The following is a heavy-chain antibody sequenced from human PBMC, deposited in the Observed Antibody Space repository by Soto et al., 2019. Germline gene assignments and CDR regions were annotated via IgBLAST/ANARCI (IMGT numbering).Heavy chain of an antibody. D-gene: IGHD1-1*01. CDR2: MNPNSGNT. Sequence: QVQLVQSGAEVKKPGASVKVSCKASGYTFTSYDINWVRQATGQGLEWMGWMNPNSGNTGYAQKFQGRVTMTRNTSISTASMDLSSLRSEDTAVYYCARERTGTTSMDVWGQGTTVTVSS. J-gene: IGHJ6*02. V-gene: IGHV1-8*01. CDR3: ARERTGTTSMDV. CDR1: GYTFTSYD.